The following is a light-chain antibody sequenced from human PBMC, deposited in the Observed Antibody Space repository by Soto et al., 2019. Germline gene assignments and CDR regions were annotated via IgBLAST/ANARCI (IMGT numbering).Light chain of an antibody. CDR2: DVS. CDR3: CLYAVTFYV. CDR1: SSDVGTYDF. Sequence: QSALTQPRSVSGSPGQSVTISCTGTSSDVGTYDFVSWYQQHPGKAPRLMIFDVSERPSGAPDRFSGSKSGNTASLTISGVRDEAEAYYYCCLYAVTFYVFETGTKATVL. J-gene: IGLJ1*01. V-gene: IGLV2-11*01.